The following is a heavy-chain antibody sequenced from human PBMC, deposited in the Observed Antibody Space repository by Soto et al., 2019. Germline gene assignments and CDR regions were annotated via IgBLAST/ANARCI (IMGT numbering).Heavy chain of an antibody. CDR2: ISAHNGNT. CDR1: GYIFTTNA. J-gene: IGHJ4*02. CDR3: ARDPTDGSGWYSDS. Sequence: ASVKVSFKTSGYIFTTNAISWVRQAPGQGLEWMGWISAHNGNTNYAQKFQGRVTMTTDTSTNTAYMELRSLGSDDMAVYYCARDPTDGSGWYSDSWGQGTLVTVSS. D-gene: IGHD6-19*01. V-gene: IGHV1-18*03.